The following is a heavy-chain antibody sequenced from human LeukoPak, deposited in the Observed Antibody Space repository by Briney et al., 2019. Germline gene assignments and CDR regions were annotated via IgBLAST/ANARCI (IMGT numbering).Heavy chain of an antibody. J-gene: IGHJ4*02. V-gene: IGHV4-4*07. CDR1: GASISTDY. CDR3: AKASRAYCSSTYCSLYYFDY. CDR2: IYNSEST. Sequence: SETLSLTCTVSGASISTDYWSWLRQPAGKGLEWIGRIYNSESTNSNPSLRSRVTVSVDTSKNQFSLKLTSVTAADTGVYYCAKASRAYCSSTYCSLYYFDYWGQGTPVTVSS. D-gene: IGHD2-15*01.